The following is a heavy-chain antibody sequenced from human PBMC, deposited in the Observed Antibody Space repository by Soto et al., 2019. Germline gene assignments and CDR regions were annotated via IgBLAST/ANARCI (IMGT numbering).Heavy chain of an antibody. CDR1: GFTFSDYW. Sequence: GGSLRLSCAASGFTFSDYWMYWVRQAPGKGLVWVSRINSDGKTTNYADSVKGRFSSSRDNAKNTLYLQMSSLSTEDTALYYCARGPRYSAIDVWDQGTTVTVSS. CDR2: INSDGKTT. CDR3: ARGPRYSAIDV. J-gene: IGHJ6*02. V-gene: IGHV3-74*01.